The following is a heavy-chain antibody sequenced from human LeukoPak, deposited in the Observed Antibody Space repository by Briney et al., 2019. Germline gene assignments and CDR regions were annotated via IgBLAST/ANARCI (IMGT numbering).Heavy chain of an antibody. V-gene: IGHV1-8*01. CDR3: ARTMYDYVWGSFRMVPTYFDY. Sequence: SVKVSCKASGYTFTSYDINWVRQATGQGLEWRGWMNPNIGNTGYAQKFQGRVTMTRNTSIGTAYMELSSLRSEDTAVYYCARTMYDYVWGSFRMVPTYFDYWGQGTLVTVSS. CDR2: MNPNIGNT. J-gene: IGHJ4*02. D-gene: IGHD3-16*01. CDR1: GYTFTSYD.